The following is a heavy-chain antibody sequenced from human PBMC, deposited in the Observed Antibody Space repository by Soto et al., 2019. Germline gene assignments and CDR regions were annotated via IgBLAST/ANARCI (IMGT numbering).Heavy chain of an antibody. Sequence: GASVKVSCKASGGTFSSYAISWVRQAPGQGLEWMGGIIPIFGTANYAQKFQGRVTITADESTSAAYMELSSLRSEDTAVYYCARDDIAVAGRRWFDPWGQGTLVTVSS. CDR2: IIPIFGTA. V-gene: IGHV1-69*13. D-gene: IGHD6-19*01. J-gene: IGHJ5*02. CDR3: ARDDIAVAGRRWFDP. CDR1: GGTFSSYA.